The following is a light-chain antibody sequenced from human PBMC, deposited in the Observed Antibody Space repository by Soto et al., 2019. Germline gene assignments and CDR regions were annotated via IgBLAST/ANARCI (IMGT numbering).Light chain of an antibody. V-gene: IGLV2-14*01. CDR3: SAYTSITIPFL. CDR1: STDIGGFKF. Sequence: QSALTQPASVSGSPGQSITISCTGTSTDIGGFKFVSWYQQHPGKAPKLLIFEVSNRPSGVSNRFSGSKSGSTASLTISGLQAEDEADYYCSAYTSITIPFLFGTGTKLTVL. CDR2: EVS. J-gene: IGLJ1*01.